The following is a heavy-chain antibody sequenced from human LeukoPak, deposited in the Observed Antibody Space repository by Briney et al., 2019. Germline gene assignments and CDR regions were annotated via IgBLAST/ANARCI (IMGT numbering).Heavy chain of an antibody. D-gene: IGHD3-3*01. V-gene: IGHV3-30*02. J-gene: IGHJ4*02. Sequence: GGSLRLSCAASGFTFSSYGMHWVRQAPGKGLEWVAFIRYDGSNKYYADSVKGRFTISRDNSKNTLCLQMNSLRAEDTAVYYCAQSGRPWEWLLYGVEDWGQGTLVTVSS. CDR1: GFTFSSYG. CDR3: AQSGRPWEWLLYGVED. CDR2: IRYDGSNK.